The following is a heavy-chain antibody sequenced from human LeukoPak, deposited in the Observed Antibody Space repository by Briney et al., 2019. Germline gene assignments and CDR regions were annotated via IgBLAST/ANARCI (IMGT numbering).Heavy chain of an antibody. CDR1: GGSFSGYY. CDR2: INHSGST. D-gene: IGHD5-24*01. Sequence: PSETLSLTCAVYGGSFSGYYWSWIRQPPGKGLEWIGEINHSGSTNYNPSLKSRVTIPVDTSKNQFSLKLSSVTAADTAGDYCARGGEERAYNTLDNGGQETRVPFS. CDR3: ARGGEERAYNTLDN. V-gene: IGHV4-34*01. J-gene: IGHJ4*02.